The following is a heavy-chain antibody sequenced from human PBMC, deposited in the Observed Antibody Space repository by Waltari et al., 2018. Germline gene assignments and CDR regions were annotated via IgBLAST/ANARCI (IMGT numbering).Heavy chain of an antibody. V-gene: IGHV4-4*07. Sequence: QVQLQESGPGLVKPSETLSLTCTVSGGSISSYYWSWIRQPAGKGLEWIGRIYTSGSTNSNPSLKSRVTMSVDTSKNQFSLKLSSVTAADTAVYYCAREDRAVAGTLYFDYWGQGTLVTVSS. D-gene: IGHD6-19*01. CDR1: GGSISSYY. J-gene: IGHJ4*02. CDR2: IYTSGST. CDR3: AREDRAVAGTLYFDY.